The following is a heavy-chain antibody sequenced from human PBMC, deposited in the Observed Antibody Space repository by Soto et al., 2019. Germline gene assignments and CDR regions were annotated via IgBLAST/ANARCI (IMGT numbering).Heavy chain of an antibody. CDR3: ANGEDRGYSFGSYY. CDR1: GFSFDDYA. V-gene: IGHV3-9*01. CDR2: LSYNSGTI. Sequence: GGSLRLSGAASGFSFDDYAMQWVRQLPGNDLGWVSGLSYNSGTIGYADSVKGLFTISRDNARNSLYLQMNSLRAEDTALYYCANGEDRGYSFGSYYWRQGTLVTVSS. J-gene: IGHJ4*02. D-gene: IGHD5-18*01.